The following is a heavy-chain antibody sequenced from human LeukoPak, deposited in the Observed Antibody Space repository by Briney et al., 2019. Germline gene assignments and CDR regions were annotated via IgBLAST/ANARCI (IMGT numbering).Heavy chain of an antibody. CDR3: ASGTYYYDSSGYYFDY. D-gene: IGHD3-22*01. CDR2: ISSSGSTI. CDR1: RFTFSDYY. V-gene: IGHV3-11*01. J-gene: IGHJ4*02. Sequence: GGSLRLSCAASRFTFSDYYMSWIRQAPGKGLEWVSYISSSGSTIYYADSVKGRFTISRDNAKNSLYLQMNSLRAEDTAVYYCASGTYYYDSSGYYFDYWGQGTLVTVSS.